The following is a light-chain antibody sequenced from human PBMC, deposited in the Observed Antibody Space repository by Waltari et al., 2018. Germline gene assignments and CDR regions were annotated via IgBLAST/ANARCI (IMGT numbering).Light chain of an antibody. CDR1: QDIGNW. J-gene: IGKJ4*01. Sequence: DIQMTQSPSSVSASVGDRINITCRASQDIGNWLAWYQQKPGTAPKLLIYAASRLQRGVPARFSGSGFGTDFTLTIVSLQPEDFATYFCQQANTLPPGVTFGGGTKVEI. V-gene: IGKV1D-12*01. CDR2: AAS. CDR3: QQANTLPPGVT.